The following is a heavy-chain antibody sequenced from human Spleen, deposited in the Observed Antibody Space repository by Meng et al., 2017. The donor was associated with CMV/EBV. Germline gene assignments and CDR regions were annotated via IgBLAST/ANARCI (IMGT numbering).Heavy chain of an antibody. CDR3: ARVAIQLWFNYFDY. D-gene: IGHD5-18*01. CDR1: GGSISSGGYY. V-gene: IGHV4-31*02. Sequence: SGGSISSGGYYWSWIRQHPGKGLEWSGYIYYSGSTYDNPSLKSRVTISVDTSKNQFSLKLSSVTAADTAVYYCARVAIQLWFNYFDYWGQGTLVTVSS. J-gene: IGHJ4*02. CDR2: IYYSGST.